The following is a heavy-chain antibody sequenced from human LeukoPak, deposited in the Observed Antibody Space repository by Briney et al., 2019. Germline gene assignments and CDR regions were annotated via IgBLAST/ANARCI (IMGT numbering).Heavy chain of an antibody. Sequence: SETLFLTCTVSGDSISSGRYYWSWIRQPAVKGLEWIGRIYTSGSTNYKRSRNSRVTISVDTSKNQFSLEVISVTAADTAVYYCARDIRGPWGPTNWGQGTLVTVSS. CDR1: GDSISSGRYY. V-gene: IGHV4-61*02. CDR2: IYTSGST. D-gene: IGHD1-26*01. CDR3: ARDIRGPWGPTN. J-gene: IGHJ4*02.